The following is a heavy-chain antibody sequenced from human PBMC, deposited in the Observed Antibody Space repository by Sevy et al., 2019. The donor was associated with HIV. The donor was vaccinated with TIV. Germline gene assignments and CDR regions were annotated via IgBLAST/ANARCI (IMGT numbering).Heavy chain of an antibody. Sequence: GESLKISCAAAGFTFSNYWMHWVRQVPGKGLVWVSRIDTDGGGARYADSVKGRFTVSRDNARNTLYLQMNSLRAEDTAVYYCAKDVYDSSGYYPMGAFDIWGQGTLVTVSS. CDR2: IDTDGGGA. CDR1: GFTFSNYW. D-gene: IGHD3-22*01. J-gene: IGHJ3*02. CDR3: AKDVYDSSGYYPMGAFDI. V-gene: IGHV3-74*01.